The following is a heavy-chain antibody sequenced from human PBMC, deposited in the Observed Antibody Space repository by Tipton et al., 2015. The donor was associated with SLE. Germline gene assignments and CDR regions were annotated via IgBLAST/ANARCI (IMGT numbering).Heavy chain of an antibody. V-gene: IGHV4-39*01. D-gene: IGHD6-25*01. J-gene: IGHJ4*02. CDR2: VFDTGYT. Sequence: TLSLTCHVAGGAIRNSPYYWAWLRQPPGKRLGWIGSVFDTGYTAYNPSLEGRMSISVDTSNNEFSLKLSSVTAADTAVYFCARQDLGRAATLTFDIWGLGTLVTVSS. CDR3: ARQDLGRAATLTFDI. CDR1: GGAIRNSPYY.